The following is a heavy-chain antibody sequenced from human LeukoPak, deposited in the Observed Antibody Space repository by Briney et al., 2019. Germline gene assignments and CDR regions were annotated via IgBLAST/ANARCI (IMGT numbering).Heavy chain of an antibody. Sequence: GGSLRLSCAASGFTFSSYTMSWVRQAPGKGLEWVSFISSSSSLIYHADSVKGRFTVSRDNAKNSLYLQMNSLSDEDTAVYYCARGGSTGSYSTNWGQGALVTVSS. V-gene: IGHV3-48*02. D-gene: IGHD1-26*01. CDR1: GFTFSSYT. CDR3: ARGGSTGSYSTN. J-gene: IGHJ4*02. CDR2: ISSSSSLI.